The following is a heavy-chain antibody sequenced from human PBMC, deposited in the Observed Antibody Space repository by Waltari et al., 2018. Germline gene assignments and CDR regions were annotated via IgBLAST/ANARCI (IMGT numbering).Heavy chain of an antibody. Sequence: EVQLVESGGGLIQPGGSLRLSCAASGFTVSSNYMSWVRQAPGTLVWGVSVVYSVGSTYYADSVKGRFTISRDNSKNTLYLQMNSLRAEDTAVYYCARDGRRGGMDVWGQGTTVTVSS. V-gene: IGHV3-53*01. CDR1: GFTVSSNY. D-gene: IGHD3-10*01. J-gene: IGHJ6*02. CDR3: ARDGRRGGMDV. CDR2: VYSVGST.